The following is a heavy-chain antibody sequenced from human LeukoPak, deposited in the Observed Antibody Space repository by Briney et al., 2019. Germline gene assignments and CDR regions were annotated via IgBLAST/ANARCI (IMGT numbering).Heavy chain of an antibody. CDR2: IIPIFGTA. Sequence: SVKVSCKASGGTFSSYAISWVRQAPGQGLEWMGGIIPIFGTANYAQKFQGRVTITADESTSTAYMELSSLRSEDTAVFYCARTVAGPEYYYYYYMDVWGKGTTVTVSS. J-gene: IGHJ6*03. D-gene: IGHD6-19*01. CDR3: ARTVAGPEYYYYYYMDV. CDR1: GGTFSSYA. V-gene: IGHV1-69*13.